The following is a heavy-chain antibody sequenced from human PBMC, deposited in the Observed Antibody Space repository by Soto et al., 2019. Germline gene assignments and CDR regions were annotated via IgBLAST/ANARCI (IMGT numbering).Heavy chain of an antibody. CDR1: GGSTSNFH. Sequence: PSETLSLTCNVSGGSTSNFHLSWIRQPPGKGLEWIGYIYYSGNYYNPSLTSRVSMSLDKSKNQFSLHLKSVTAADTALYFCALGGYNYGRPFDFWGQGTRVTVSS. CDR2: IYYSGN. CDR3: ALGGYNYGRPFDF. J-gene: IGHJ4*02. D-gene: IGHD5-18*01. V-gene: IGHV4-59*01.